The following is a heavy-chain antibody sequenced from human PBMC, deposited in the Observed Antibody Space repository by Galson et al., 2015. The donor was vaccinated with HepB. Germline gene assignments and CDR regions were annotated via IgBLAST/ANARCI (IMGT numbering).Heavy chain of an antibody. D-gene: IGHD2/OR15-2a*01. CDR1: GASITSHY. CDR3: ASSKNPSFYYYYAMDV. V-gene: IGHV4-59*11. CDR2: IYYSGST. Sequence: SETLSLTCTVSGASITSHYWSWIRQPPGKGLEWIGYIYYSGSTNYNPSLKSRVTISLDTSKNQFSLKLSSVTAADTAVYYCASSKNPSFYYYYAMDVWGQGTRSPSP. J-gene: IGHJ6*02.